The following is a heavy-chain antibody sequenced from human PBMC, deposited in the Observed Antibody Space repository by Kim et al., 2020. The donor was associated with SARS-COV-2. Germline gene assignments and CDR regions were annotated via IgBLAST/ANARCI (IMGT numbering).Heavy chain of an antibody. CDR2: ISSSSSYT. J-gene: IGHJ6*02. CDR1: GFTFSDYY. Sequence: GGSLRLSCAASGFTFSDYYMSWIRQAPGKGLEWVSYISSSSSYTNYADSVKGRFTISRDNAKNSLYLQMNSLRAEDTAVYYCARVGDDYVWGSYRDYYYYYGMDVWGQGTTVTVSS. D-gene: IGHD3-16*02. V-gene: IGHV3-11*05. CDR3: ARVGDDYVWGSYRDYYYYYGMDV.